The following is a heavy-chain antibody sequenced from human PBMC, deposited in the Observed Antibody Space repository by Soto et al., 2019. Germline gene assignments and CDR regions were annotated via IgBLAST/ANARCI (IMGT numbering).Heavy chain of an antibody. Sequence: QVQLVESGGGVVQPGRSLRLSCAASGFTFSSYGMHWVRQAPGKGLEWVAVIWYDGSNRYYADSVKGRLTISRDNSKNTLYLQINSLRADDTAVYYCARDDYGSGSYPYYYGMDVWGQGTTVTVSS. CDR2: IWYDGSNR. D-gene: IGHD3-10*01. J-gene: IGHJ6*02. CDR1: GFTFSSYG. CDR3: ARDDYGSGSYPYYYGMDV. V-gene: IGHV3-33*01.